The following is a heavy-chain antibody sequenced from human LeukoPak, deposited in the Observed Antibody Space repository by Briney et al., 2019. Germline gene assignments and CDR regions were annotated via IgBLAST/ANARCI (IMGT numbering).Heavy chain of an antibody. CDR1: GFTFGGYA. D-gene: IGHD1-7*01. CDR3: TKTLGTTLIAVFDY. Sequence: PGGSLRLSCTGSGFTFGGYAMSWFRQARGQGLEWIGFIRSKTYGGTTEYAASVKGRFTISRDDSKFIAYLQMNSLRTDDTAVYYCTKTLGTTLIAVFDYWGQGTLVTVSS. J-gene: IGHJ4*02. CDR2: IRSKTYGGTT. V-gene: IGHV3-49*03.